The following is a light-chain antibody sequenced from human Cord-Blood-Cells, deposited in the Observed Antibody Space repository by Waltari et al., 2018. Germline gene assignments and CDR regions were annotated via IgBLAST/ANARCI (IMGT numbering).Light chain of an antibody. CDR2: EDN. Sequence: NFMLTQPHSVSESPGKTVTISCTRSSGSIASNYVQWYQQRPGSAPTTVIYEDNQRPSGVPDRFSGSIDSSSNSASLTISGLQAEDEADYYCSSYTSSSTVFGTGTKVTVL. CDR3: SSYTSSSTV. J-gene: IGLJ1*01. V-gene: IGLV6-57*03. CDR1: SGSIASNY.